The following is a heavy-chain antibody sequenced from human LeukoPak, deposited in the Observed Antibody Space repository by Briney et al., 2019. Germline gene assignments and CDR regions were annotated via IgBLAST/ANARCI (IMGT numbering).Heavy chain of an antibody. V-gene: IGHV1-8*01. D-gene: IGHD3-3*01. CDR3: ARGNYDFWSGYYTHNWFDP. J-gene: IGHJ5*02. CDR2: MNPNSGNT. Sequence: ASVKVSCKASGYTFTSYDINWVRQATGQGLKWMGWMNPNSGNTGYAQKFQGRVTMTRNTSISTAYMELSSLRSEDTAVYYCARGNYDFWSGYYTHNWFDPWGQGTLVTVSS. CDR1: GYTFTSYD.